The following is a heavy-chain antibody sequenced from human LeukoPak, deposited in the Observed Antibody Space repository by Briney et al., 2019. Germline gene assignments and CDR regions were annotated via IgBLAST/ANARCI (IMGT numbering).Heavy chain of an antibody. V-gene: IGHV4-39*01. CDR2: IYYSGST. CDR3: ARQEYYYGSGSYLLYYYYMDV. J-gene: IGHJ6*03. D-gene: IGHD3-10*01. Sequence: TSETLSLTCTVSGGSISSSSYYWGWIRQPPGKGLEWIASIYYSGSTYYNPSLKSRVTISVDTSKNQFSLKLSSVTASDTAVYYCARQEYYYGSGSYLLYYYYMDVWGKGTTVTVSS. CDR1: GGSISSSSYY.